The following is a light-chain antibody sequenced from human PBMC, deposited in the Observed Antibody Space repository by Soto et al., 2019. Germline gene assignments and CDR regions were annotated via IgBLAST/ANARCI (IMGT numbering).Light chain of an antibody. V-gene: IGKV3-11*01. CDR3: QQRDSWPLT. J-gene: IGKJ3*01. Sequence: EIVMTQSPATLSLSPGERATLSCRASQSVSSYLTWYQQKPGQAPRLLIYDSSTRATGIPARFSGSGSGTDFTLTTSSLEPEDFAVYYCQQRDSWPLTFGPGTKVDIK. CDR2: DSS. CDR1: QSVSSY.